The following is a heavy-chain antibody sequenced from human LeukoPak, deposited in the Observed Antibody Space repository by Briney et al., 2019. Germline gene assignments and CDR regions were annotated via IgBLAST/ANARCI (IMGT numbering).Heavy chain of an antibody. V-gene: IGHV3-74*01. CDR1: GFTLSNLW. Sequence: GWSLPLSCPASGFTLSNLWMHWLRQAPGKGLVWVSRINSDAKTTNYAHSVQGRFTISRDNAKNTLYLQTNSLTAHGPAVVFFSRDITLTRGGRSDYWGEGNLVTASA. CDR2: INSDAKTT. J-gene: IGHJ4*02. CDR3: SRDITLTRGGRSDY. D-gene: IGHD3-10*01.